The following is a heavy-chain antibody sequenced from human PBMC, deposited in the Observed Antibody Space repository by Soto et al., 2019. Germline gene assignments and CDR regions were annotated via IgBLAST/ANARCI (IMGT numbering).Heavy chain of an antibody. Sequence: SETLSLTCTVSGDSISSINNYWSWIRQPPGEGLEWIGFISYSGTTSYSPSLKSRVAISLDTSKNQFSLSLNFVTAADTAVYYCARGRGYSYGLDPWGXGSLVTVSS. CDR2: ISYSGTT. J-gene: IGHJ5*02. CDR1: GDSISSINNY. D-gene: IGHD5-18*01. V-gene: IGHV4-30-4*01. CDR3: ARGRGYSYGLDP.